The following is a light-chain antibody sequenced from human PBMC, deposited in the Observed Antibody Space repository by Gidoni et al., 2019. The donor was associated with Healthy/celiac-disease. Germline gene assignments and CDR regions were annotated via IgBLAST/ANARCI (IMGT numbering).Light chain of an antibody. Sequence: EIVLTQSPGTLSLSPGERATLSCRASQSVSSSYLAWYQQKPGQAPRLLIYGASSRATGIPDRFSGSGSGTDFTLTISRLEPEDFAVYYCQQYGSSQGYTFXQXTKLXIK. CDR1: QSVSSSY. CDR2: GAS. V-gene: IGKV3-20*01. CDR3: QQYGSSQGYT. J-gene: IGKJ2*01.